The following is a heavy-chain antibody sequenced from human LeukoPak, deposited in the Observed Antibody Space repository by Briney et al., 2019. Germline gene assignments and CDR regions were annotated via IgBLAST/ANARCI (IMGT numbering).Heavy chain of an antibody. CDR1: GFTFSSYS. V-gene: IGHV3-48*01. CDR3: ASGSYLFDY. Sequence: GGSLRLSCAASGFTFSSYSMNWVRQAPGKGLEWVSYISSSSSTIYYADSVKGRFTISRDNGKNSLYLQMNSLRAEDTAVYYCASGSYLFDYWGQGTLVTVSS. J-gene: IGHJ4*02. CDR2: ISSSSSTI. D-gene: IGHD1-26*01.